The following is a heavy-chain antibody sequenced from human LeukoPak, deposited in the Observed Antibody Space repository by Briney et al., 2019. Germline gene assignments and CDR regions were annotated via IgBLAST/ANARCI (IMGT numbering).Heavy chain of an antibody. CDR2: MNHSGST. J-gene: IGHJ3*02. CDR3: AKSNGYGLIDI. V-gene: IGHV4-4*02. CDR1: GGSISSSNW. D-gene: IGHD3-10*01. Sequence: PSGTLSLTCAVSGGSISSSNWWSWVRQPPGKGLEWIGEMNHSGSTNYNPSLKSRVTISVDTSKNQFSLRLNSVTAADTAVYYCAKSNGYGLIDIWGQGTMVTVSS.